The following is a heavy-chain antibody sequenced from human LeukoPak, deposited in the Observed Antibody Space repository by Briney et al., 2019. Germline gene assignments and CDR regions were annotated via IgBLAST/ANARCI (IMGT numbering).Heavy chain of an antibody. Sequence: GGSLRLSCEASGFDLSVSYMNWVRQAPGKGLEWVAAIDSAVNTHYAASVKGRSSISRDEPRNTLFLQMNSLRGDDTAVYYCAKAPQYCGGDCFSHWGRGTPVTVSS. CDR3: AKAPQYCGGDCFSH. CDR2: IDSAVNT. V-gene: IGHV3-53*01. D-gene: IGHD2-21*02. J-gene: IGHJ4*02. CDR1: GFDLSVSY.